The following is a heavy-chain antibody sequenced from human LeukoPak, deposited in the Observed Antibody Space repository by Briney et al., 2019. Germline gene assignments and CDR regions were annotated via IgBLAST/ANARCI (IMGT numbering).Heavy chain of an antibody. Sequence: ASVRVSCKASGYTFTKYVVHWVRQAPGQRPEWMGWINAGNGDTKYSQNFQDRVTITRDTSANTAYMELSSLTSEDTALYYCARDDCGDTCYPGGYWGQGTLVTVSS. D-gene: IGHD2-21*01. J-gene: IGHJ4*02. CDR2: INAGNGDT. V-gene: IGHV1-3*01. CDR3: ARDDCGDTCYPGGY. CDR1: GYTFTKYV.